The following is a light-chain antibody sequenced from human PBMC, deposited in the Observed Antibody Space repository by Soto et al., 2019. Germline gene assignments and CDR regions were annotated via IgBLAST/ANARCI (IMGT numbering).Light chain of an antibody. J-gene: IGLJ2*01. V-gene: IGLV2-14*01. Sequence: QSVLTQPASVSGSPGQSITISCTGTSSDVGGYNYVSWYQHYPGKAPKLMICEVSNRPSGVSNRFSGSKSGNTASLTISGLQAEDEADYYCSSYTRSSTVIFGGGTKVTAL. CDR2: EVS. CDR1: SSDVGGYNY. CDR3: SSYTRSSTVI.